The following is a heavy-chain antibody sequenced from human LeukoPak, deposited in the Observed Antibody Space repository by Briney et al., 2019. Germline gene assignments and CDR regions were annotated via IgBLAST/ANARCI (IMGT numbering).Heavy chain of an antibody. V-gene: IGHV3-53*01. CDR3: MTAAGYNFGQY. Sequence: GGSLRLSCAASGLTVNNNYMNWVRQAPGKGLEWVSALYIGGNTYYADSVRGRFTISRDNSKNTLYLQMNSLRAEDTAIYYCMTAAGYNFGQYWGQGALVTVSS. J-gene: IGHJ4*02. CDR1: GLTVNNNY. D-gene: IGHD5-18*01. CDR2: LYIGGNT.